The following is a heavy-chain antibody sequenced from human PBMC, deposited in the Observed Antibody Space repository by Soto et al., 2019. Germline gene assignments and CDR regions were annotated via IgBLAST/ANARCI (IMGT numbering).Heavy chain of an antibody. Sequence: GAAVKVSCKASGHSFTGNYMHWVRQAPGQGLEWMGWINPNSGGTNYAQKFQGRVNMTRDTSIRTVYMELSRLRSDDTAVYYCARSLXRFLEWVPDNYYYGMDVWGQGTAVTVSS. CDR3: ARSLXRFLEWVPDNYYYGMDV. CDR1: GHSFTGNY. D-gene: IGHD3-3*01. J-gene: IGHJ6*02. V-gene: IGHV1-2*02. CDR2: INPNSGGT.